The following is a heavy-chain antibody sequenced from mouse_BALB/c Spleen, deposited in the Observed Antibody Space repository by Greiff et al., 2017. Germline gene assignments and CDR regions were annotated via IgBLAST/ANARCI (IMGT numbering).Heavy chain of an antibody. J-gene: IGHJ1*01. Sequence: EVKLQESGPGLVKPSQSLSLTCSVTGYSITSGYYWNWIRQFPGNKLEWMGYISYDGSNNYNPSLKNRISITRDTSKNQFFLKLNSVTTEDTATYYCAREYGNYDWYFDVWGAGTTVTVSS. CDR2: ISYDGSN. CDR3: AREYGNYDWYFDV. V-gene: IGHV3-6*02. D-gene: IGHD2-10*02. CDR1: GYSITSGYY.